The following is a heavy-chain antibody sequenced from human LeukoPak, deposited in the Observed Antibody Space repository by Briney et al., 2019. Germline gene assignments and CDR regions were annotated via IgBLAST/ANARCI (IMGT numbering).Heavy chain of an antibody. J-gene: IGHJ4*02. Sequence: SVKVSCKASGYTFTSYDINWVRQATGQGLEWMGGIIPIFGTANYAQKFQGRVTITADESTSTAYMELSSLRSEDAAVYYCARGGFTLRLQYWGQGTLVTVSS. V-gene: IGHV1-69*13. D-gene: IGHD5-12*01. CDR3: ARGGFTLRLQY. CDR1: GYTFTSYD. CDR2: IIPIFGTA.